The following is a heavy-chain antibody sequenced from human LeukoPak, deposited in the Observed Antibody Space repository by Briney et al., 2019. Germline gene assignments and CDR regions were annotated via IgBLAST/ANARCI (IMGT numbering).Heavy chain of an antibody. CDR2: IKPNSGGT. CDR3: ARDLATMVTGD. Sequence: ASVKVSCKASGYTFTGYYMYWVRQAPGQGLEWMGWIKPNSGGTNYAQKFQGRVTMTRDTSISTAYMELSRLRSDDTAVYYCARDLATMVTGDWGKGTLVTVSS. J-gene: IGHJ4*02. V-gene: IGHV1-2*02. D-gene: IGHD3-10*01. CDR1: GYTFTGYY.